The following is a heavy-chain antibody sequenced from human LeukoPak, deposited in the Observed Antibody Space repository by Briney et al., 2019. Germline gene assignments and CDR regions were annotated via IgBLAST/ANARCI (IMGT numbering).Heavy chain of an antibody. CDR1: GFTFSSYS. V-gene: IGHV3-21*01. CDR3: ARDYYDFWSGYTDAFDI. D-gene: IGHD3-3*01. CDR2: ISSSSSYI. J-gene: IGHJ3*02. Sequence: PGGSLRLSCAASGFTFSSYSMNWVRQAPGKGLEWVSSISSSSSYIYYADSVKGRFTLSRDNAKNSLYLQMNSLRAEDTAVYYCARDYYDFWSGYTDAFDIWGQGTMVTVSS.